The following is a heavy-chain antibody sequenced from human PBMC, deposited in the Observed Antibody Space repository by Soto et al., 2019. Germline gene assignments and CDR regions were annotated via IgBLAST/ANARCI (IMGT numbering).Heavy chain of an antibody. CDR2: INHSGST. CDR3: ARPGYSSSWYYY. D-gene: IGHD6-13*01. V-gene: IGHV4-34*01. Sequence: QVQLQQWGAGLLKPSETLSLTCAVYGGSFSGYYWSWIRQPPGKGLEWIGEINHSGSTNYNPSLKSRVTISVDTSKNQFSLKLSSVTAADTAVYYCARPGYSSSWYYYWGQGTLVTVSS. J-gene: IGHJ4*02. CDR1: GGSFSGYY.